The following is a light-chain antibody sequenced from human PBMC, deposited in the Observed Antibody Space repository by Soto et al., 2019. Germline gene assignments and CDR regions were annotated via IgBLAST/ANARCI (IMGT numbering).Light chain of an antibody. V-gene: IGKV3-20*01. Sequence: ETVLTQSPSILSLSPGERATLSCRASQNVRSSSLAWYQQKPGQAPRLLIYAASTRVTGVADRFSGSGSGTDFTLTISRLEAEDFAVYHCQQYGDSSTFGGGTKVDIK. CDR1: QNVRSSS. J-gene: IGKJ4*01. CDR2: AAS. CDR3: QQYGDSST.